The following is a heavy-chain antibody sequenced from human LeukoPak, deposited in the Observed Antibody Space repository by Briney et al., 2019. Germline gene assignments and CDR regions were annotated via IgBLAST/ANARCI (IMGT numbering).Heavy chain of an antibody. J-gene: IGHJ3*02. CDR3: AKNSPLSASDI. D-gene: IGHD2/OR15-2a*01. CDR1: GGSISSSNW. CDR2: IYHSGST. Sequence: PSGTLSLTCSVSGGSISSSNWWSWVRQPPEKGLEWIGEIYHSGSTNYNPSLKSRVTISIDKSKNQFSLKLTPVTAADTAVYYCAKNSPLSASDIWGQGTMVTVSS. V-gene: IGHV4-4*02.